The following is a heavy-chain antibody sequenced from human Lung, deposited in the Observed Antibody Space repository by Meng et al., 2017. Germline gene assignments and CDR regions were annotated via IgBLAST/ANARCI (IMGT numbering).Heavy chain of an antibody. D-gene: IGHD2-21*01. CDR1: GYPFTAYY. J-gene: IGHJ4*02. CDR2: IIPNSGDT. CDR3: VRDENISLGKLFGDY. V-gene: IGHV1-2*06. Sequence: QVRLGQPGAEVKEPGASVKVSCKPSGYPFTAYYIHWVRQAPGQGLEWMGHIIPNSGDTLYAPKFQGRVSMTADTSIGTAYVELSGLRSDDTAIYYCVRDENISLGKLFGDYWGQGTLVTVSS.